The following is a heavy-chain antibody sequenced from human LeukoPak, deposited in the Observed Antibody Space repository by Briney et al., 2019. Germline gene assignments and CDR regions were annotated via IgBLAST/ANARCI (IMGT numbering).Heavy chain of an antibody. V-gene: IGHV4-59*08. CDR2: IYYSGTT. CDR3: ASHYGSGTYPLDY. CDR1: GGSISRYY. J-gene: IGHJ4*02. D-gene: IGHD3-10*01. Sequence: NTSETLSLTCTVSGGSISRYYWSWIRQPPGKGLEWIAYIYYSGTTNYNPSLKSRVTISVDTSKNQFSLSLRSVAAADTAEYYCASHYGSGTYPLDYWGQGTLVTVSS.